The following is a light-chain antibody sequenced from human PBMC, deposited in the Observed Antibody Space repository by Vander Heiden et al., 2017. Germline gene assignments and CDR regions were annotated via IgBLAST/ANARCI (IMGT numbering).Light chain of an antibody. CDR2: AAS. CDR1: QSVSSSY. CDR3: QQYGSSPQT. V-gene: IGKV3-20*01. Sequence: IVWTQSPGTLSLSPGARATLSCRASQSVSSSYLAWYQQKPGQAPRLLIYAASSMATGIPDRFSGSGSGTDFTLTISRLEPEDFAVYYCQQYGSSPQTFGQGTKVEIK. J-gene: IGKJ1*01.